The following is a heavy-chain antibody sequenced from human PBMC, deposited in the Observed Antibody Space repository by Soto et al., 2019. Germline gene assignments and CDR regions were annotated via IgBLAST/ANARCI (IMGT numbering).Heavy chain of an antibody. CDR2: IYYSGST. CDR3: ARRITGTTDAFDI. CDR1: GGSISSSSYY. Sequence: PSETLSLTCTVSGGSISSSSYYWGWIRQPPGKGLEWIGSIYYSGSTYYNPSLKSRVTISVDTSKNQFSLKLSSVTAADTAVYYCARRITGTTDAFDIWGQGTMVTV. D-gene: IGHD1-7*01. J-gene: IGHJ3*02. V-gene: IGHV4-39*01.